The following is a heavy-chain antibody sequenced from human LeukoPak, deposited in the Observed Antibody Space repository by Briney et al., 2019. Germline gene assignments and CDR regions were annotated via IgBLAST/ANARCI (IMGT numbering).Heavy chain of an antibody. J-gene: IGHJ4*02. CDR2: IKKDGSEK. Sequence: GGSLRLSCAASGFTFSIYWMSWVPQAPGKGLEWVANIKKDGSEKYYVDPVKGRFTISRDNAKTSLYLQMNSLRAEDTAVYYCARHLSGVTGYTYGRGIDYWGQGTLVTVSS. CDR3: ARHLSGVTGYTYGRGIDY. V-gene: IGHV3-7*01. D-gene: IGHD5-18*01. CDR1: GFTFSIYW.